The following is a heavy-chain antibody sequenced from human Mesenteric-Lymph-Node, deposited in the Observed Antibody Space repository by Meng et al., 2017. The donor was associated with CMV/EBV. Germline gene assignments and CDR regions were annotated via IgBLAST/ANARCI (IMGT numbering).Heavy chain of an antibody. J-gene: IGHJ3*02. D-gene: IGHD2-15*01. Sequence: GGSLRLSCAASGFTFSGYWMSWVRQAPGKGLEWVANIKQDGSEEYYVDSVKGRFTISRDNAKNSLYLEMNSLRAEDTAVYYCATEVLSFDIWGQGTMVTVSS. V-gene: IGHV3-7*01. CDR1: GFTFSGYW. CDR2: IKQDGSEE. CDR3: ATEVLSFDI.